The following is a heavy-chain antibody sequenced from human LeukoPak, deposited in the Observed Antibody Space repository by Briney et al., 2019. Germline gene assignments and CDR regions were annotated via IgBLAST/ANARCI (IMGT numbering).Heavy chain of an antibody. CDR3: ARANDFWSEYYFDY. CDR2: INPNSGGT. J-gene: IGHJ4*02. V-gene: IGHV1-2*02. D-gene: IGHD3-3*01. Sequence: GASVKVSCKASGYTFTGYYMHWVRQAPGQGLEWMGWINPNSGGTNYAQKFQGRVTMTRDTSISTAYMELSRLRSDDTAVYYCARANDFWSEYYFDYWGQGTLVTVSS. CDR1: GYTFTGYY.